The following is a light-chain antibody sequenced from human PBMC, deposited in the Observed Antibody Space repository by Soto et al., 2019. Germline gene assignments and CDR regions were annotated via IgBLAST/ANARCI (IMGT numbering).Light chain of an antibody. J-gene: IGLJ1*01. CDR2: ANS. Sequence: QSVLTQPPSVSGAPGRRVTISCTGSSSNIGAGYDVHWYQQFPGTAPKVLIYANSNRPSGVPDRFSGSRSGTSASLAITGLQAEDEADYYCQSYDSSLSGSYVFGAGTKLTVL. CDR1: SSNIGAGYD. V-gene: IGLV1-40*01. CDR3: QSYDSSLSGSYV.